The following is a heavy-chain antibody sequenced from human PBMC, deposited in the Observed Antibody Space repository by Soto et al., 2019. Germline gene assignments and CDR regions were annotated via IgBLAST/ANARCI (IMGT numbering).Heavy chain of an antibody. CDR1: GGSISSGGYS. V-gene: IGHV4-30-2*01. J-gene: IGHJ4*02. CDR2: IYHSGST. CDR3: ASSQTTVTSSDY. Sequence: QLQLQESGSGLVKPSQTLSLTCAVSGGSISSGGYSWSWIRQPPGKGLEWIGYIYHSGSTYYSPLHKGRVPLPADRSKNPFALKLSSVTAADTAVYSCASSQTTVTSSDYWGQGTLVTVSS. D-gene: IGHD4-17*01.